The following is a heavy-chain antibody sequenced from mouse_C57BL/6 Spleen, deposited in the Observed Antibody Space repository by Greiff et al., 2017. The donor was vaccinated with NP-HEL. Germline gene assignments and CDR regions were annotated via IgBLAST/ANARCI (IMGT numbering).Heavy chain of an antibody. Sequence: QVQLKQPGAELVKPGASVKMSCKASGYTFTSYWITWVKQRPGQGLEWIGDIYPGSGSTNYNEKFKSKATLTVDTSSSTAYMQLSSLTSEDSAVYYCARFYYDYGLYAMDYWGQGTSVTVSS. CDR1: GYTFTSYW. CDR3: ARFYYDYGLYAMDY. J-gene: IGHJ4*01. CDR2: IYPGSGST. V-gene: IGHV1-55*01. D-gene: IGHD2-4*01.